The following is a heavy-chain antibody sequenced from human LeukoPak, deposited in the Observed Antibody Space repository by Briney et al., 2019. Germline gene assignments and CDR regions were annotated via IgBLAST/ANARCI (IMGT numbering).Heavy chain of an antibody. CDR1: GFTFSSYD. CDR2: IGTAGVT. Sequence: GGSLRLSCAASGFTFSSYDMHWVRQATGKGLEWVSAIGTAGVTYYPGSVKGRFTISRENAKNSLYLQMNSLRAGDTAVYYCAREPALKWEGQYYYYGMDVWGQGTTVTVSS. V-gene: IGHV3-13*01. D-gene: IGHD1-26*01. J-gene: IGHJ6*02. CDR3: AREPALKWEGQYYYYGMDV.